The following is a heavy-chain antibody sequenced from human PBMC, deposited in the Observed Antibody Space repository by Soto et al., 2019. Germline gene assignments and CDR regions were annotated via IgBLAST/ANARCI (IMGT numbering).Heavy chain of an antibody. D-gene: IGHD3-22*01. J-gene: IGHJ6*02. CDR1: GYTFTDYD. Sequence: EASVKVSCKTSGYTFTDYDINWVRQATGQGLEWMGWVSPGNGNAGYAPQFQGRVTMTSDTSISTVYMELSSLTSEDTAVYYCARHPSRRYYDSSGYYYPLVYGMDVWGQGTTVTVSS. V-gene: IGHV1-8*01. CDR2: VSPGNGNA. CDR3: ARHPSRRYYDSSGYYYPLVYGMDV.